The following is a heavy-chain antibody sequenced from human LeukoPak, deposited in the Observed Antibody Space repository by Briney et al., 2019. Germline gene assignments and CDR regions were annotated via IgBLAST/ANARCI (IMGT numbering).Heavy chain of an antibody. V-gene: IGHV3-23*01. CDR3: ARRPNYCSTSSCLDY. D-gene: IGHD2-2*01. CDR2: ISASGDTT. CDR1: GFTFTSYA. J-gene: IGHJ4*02. Sequence: GGSLRLSCAASGFTFTSYAMSWVRQAPGKGLEGVSSISASGDTTYYADSVKDRFTISRDNSKNTLYVQMNSLRAEDTALYYCARRPNYCSTSSCLDYWGQGTLVTVSS.